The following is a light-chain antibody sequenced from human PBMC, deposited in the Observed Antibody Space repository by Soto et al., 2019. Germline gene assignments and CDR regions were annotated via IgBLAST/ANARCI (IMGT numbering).Light chain of an antibody. Sequence: DIQMTQSPSTLSASVGDRVTITCRASQSISSWLAWYQQKPGKAPKLLIYDASSLESGGPSRFSGSGSGTEFTLPSSSLQPDDFASYYCQQYNSYNTFGQGTKLEIK. J-gene: IGKJ2*01. CDR3: QQYNSYNT. V-gene: IGKV1-5*01. CDR1: QSISSW. CDR2: DAS.